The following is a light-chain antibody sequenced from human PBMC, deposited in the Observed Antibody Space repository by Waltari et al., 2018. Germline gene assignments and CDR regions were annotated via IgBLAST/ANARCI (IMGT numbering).Light chain of an antibody. J-gene: IGKJ4*01. CDR2: DTS. CDR1: QSVTNY. CDR3: QQRRDWPLT. Sequence: PGERASLSCRASQSVTNYLAWYQQKPGQAPRLLIYDTSNRATGIPARFSGSGFGTDFTLTISSLEPEDFAVYYCQQRRDWPLTFGGGTKVEIK. V-gene: IGKV3-11*01.